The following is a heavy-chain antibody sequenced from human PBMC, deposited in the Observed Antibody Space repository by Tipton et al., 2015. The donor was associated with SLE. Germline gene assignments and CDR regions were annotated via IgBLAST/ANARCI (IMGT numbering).Heavy chain of an antibody. D-gene: IGHD6-13*01. CDR2: IWYDESNK. V-gene: IGHV3-33*01. CDR1: GFTFSSYG. Sequence: SLRLSCAASGFTFSSYGMHWVRQAPGKGPEWVAVIWYDESNKYYVDSVKGRFTISRDNSKNTLYLQMNSLRAEDTAVYYCAREGPLTIAVASTGFDSWGQGTLVTVSS. J-gene: IGHJ4*02. CDR3: AREGPLTIAVASTGFDS.